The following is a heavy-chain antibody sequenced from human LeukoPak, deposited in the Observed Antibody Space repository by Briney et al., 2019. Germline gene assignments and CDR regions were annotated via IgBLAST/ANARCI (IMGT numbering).Heavy chain of an antibody. J-gene: IGHJ4*02. CDR1: GGSISSSSYY. CDR3: ARDIVGATPRGVDY. V-gene: IGHV4-39*07. Sequence: PSETLSLTCTVSGGSISSSSYYWGWIRQPPGKGLEWIGSIYYSGSTYYNPSLKSRVTISVDTSKNQFSLKLSSVTAADTAVYYCARDIVGATPRGVDYWGQGTLVTVSS. CDR2: IYYSGST. D-gene: IGHD1-26*01.